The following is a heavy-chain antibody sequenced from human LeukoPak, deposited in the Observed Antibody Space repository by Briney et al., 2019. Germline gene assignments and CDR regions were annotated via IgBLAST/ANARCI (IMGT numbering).Heavy chain of an antibody. Sequence: SETLSLTCAVYGGSFSGYYWSWIRQPPGKGLEWIGEINHSGSTNYNPSLMSRVTISVDTSKNQFSLKLSSVTAADTAVYYCATDYYGSGRVGYWGQGTLVTVSS. V-gene: IGHV4-34*01. CDR2: INHSGST. CDR3: ATDYYGSGRVGY. D-gene: IGHD3-10*01. CDR1: GGSFSGYY. J-gene: IGHJ4*02.